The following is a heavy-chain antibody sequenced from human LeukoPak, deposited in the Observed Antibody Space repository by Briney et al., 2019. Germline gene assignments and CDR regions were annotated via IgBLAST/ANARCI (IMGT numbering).Heavy chain of an antibody. CDR2: IKQDGSEK. CDR1: GFTFSSYW. J-gene: IGHJ6*03. V-gene: IGHV3-7*01. D-gene: IGHD3-3*01. CDR3: ARDAKCYDFWSGYYDYYYMDV. Sequence: PGGSLRLSCAASGFTFSSYWMSWVRQAPGKGLEWVANIKQDGSEKYYVDSVKGRFTISRDNAKNSLYLQMNSLRAEDTAVYYCARDAKCYDFWSGYYDYYYMDVWGKGTTVTVSS.